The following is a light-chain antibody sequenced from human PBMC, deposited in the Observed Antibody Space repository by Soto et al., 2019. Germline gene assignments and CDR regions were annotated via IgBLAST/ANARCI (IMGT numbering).Light chain of an antibody. Sequence: DIVMTQSPLSLPVTPGEPASISCRSSQSLLFSNGYNYLDWYLQKPGQSPQLLISLGSNRAPGVXDXXSGRGSGTDFTLKISRVEAEDVGVYYCMQGVQTPFTFGPGTKVDIK. J-gene: IGKJ3*01. V-gene: IGKV2-28*01. CDR2: LGS. CDR3: MQGVQTPFT. CDR1: QSLLFSNGYNY.